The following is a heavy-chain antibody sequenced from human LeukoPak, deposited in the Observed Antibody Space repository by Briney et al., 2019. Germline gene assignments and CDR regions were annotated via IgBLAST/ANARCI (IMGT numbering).Heavy chain of an antibody. J-gene: IGHJ3*02. V-gene: IGHV4-59*12. D-gene: IGHD5-24*01. Sequence: PSETLSLTCTVSGGSLSSYYWSWIRQPPGKGLEWIGYIYYSGSTNYNPSLKSRVTISVDTSKNQFSLKLSSVTAADTAVYYCAGEGEMATIAPNAFDIWGQGTMVTVSS. CDR2: IYYSGST. CDR1: GGSLSSYY. CDR3: AGEGEMATIAPNAFDI.